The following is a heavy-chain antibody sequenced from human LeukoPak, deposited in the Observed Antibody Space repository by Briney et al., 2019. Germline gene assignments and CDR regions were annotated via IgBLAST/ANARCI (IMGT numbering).Heavy chain of an antibody. V-gene: IGHV3-21*01. J-gene: IGHJ3*02. CDR3: AHFSWIQPWRDDAFDI. Sequence: GSLRLSCAASGFTFSSYSMNWVRQAPGKGLEWVSSISSSSSYIYYADSVKGRFTISRDNAKNSLYLQMNSLRAEDTAVYYCAHFSWIQPWRDDAFDIWGQGTMVTVSS. D-gene: IGHD5-18*01. CDR1: GFTFSSYS. CDR2: ISSSSSYI.